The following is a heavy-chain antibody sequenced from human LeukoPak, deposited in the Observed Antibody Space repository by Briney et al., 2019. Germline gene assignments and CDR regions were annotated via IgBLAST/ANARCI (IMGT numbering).Heavy chain of an antibody. CDR3: ARGITSIDY. J-gene: IGHJ4*02. Sequence: SETLSLTCTVSGGSISPYYWSWIRQPPGKGLEWIGYIYYSGSTNYNPSLKSRVTISVDTSKNQFSLKLSSVTAADTAVYYCARGITSIDYWGQGTLVTVSS. V-gene: IGHV4-59*12. CDR2: IYYSGST. CDR1: GGSISPYY. D-gene: IGHD3-10*01.